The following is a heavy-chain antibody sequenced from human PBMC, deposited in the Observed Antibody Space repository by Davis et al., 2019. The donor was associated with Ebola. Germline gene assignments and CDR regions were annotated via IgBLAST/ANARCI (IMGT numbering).Heavy chain of an antibody. CDR2: VYYSGYT. D-gene: IGHD4-17*01. CDR1: GGSIRNGSYY. V-gene: IGHV4-31*03. J-gene: IGHJ4*02. CDR3: ARVKGADYGIDY. Sequence: SETLSLTCTVSGGSIRNGSYYWNWIRQHPATGLEWIGYVYYSGYTYYNPSLKSRLAMSVDTSKNQFSLKLSSVTAADTAVYYCARVKGADYGIDYWGQGTLVTVSS.